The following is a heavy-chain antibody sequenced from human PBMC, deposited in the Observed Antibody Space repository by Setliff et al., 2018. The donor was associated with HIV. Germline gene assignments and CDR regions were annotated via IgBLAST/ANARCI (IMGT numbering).Heavy chain of an antibody. CDR3: ARSGREANLYGLYGVHYFDY. V-gene: IGHV1-69*05. Sequence: ASVKVSCKASGGTFSSYAISWVRQAPGQGLEWMGGIIPIFGTANYAQKFQGRVTITTDESTSTAYMELSSLRSEDTAVYYCARSGREANLYGLYGVHYFDYWGQGTLVTVSS. D-gene: IGHD4-17*01. CDR2: IIPIFGTA. J-gene: IGHJ4*02. CDR1: GGTFSSYA.